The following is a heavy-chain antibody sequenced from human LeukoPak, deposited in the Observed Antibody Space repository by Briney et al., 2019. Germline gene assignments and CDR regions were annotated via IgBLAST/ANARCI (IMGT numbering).Heavy chain of an antibody. Sequence: ASVKVSCKASGYTFTSYDINWVRQATGQGLEWMGWMNPNSGNTGYAQKFRGRVTMTRNTSISTAYMELSSLRSEDTAVYYCARGGGYSGYDYKPVIDYWGQGTLVTVSS. CDR1: GYTFTSYD. V-gene: IGHV1-8*01. J-gene: IGHJ4*02. D-gene: IGHD5-12*01. CDR3: ARGGGYSGYDYKPVIDY. CDR2: MNPNSGNT.